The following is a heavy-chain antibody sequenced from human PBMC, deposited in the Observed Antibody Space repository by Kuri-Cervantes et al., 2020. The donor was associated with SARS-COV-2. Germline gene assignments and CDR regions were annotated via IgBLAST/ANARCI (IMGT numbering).Heavy chain of an antibody. D-gene: IGHD2/OR15-2a*01. Sequence: GWSLRLSCAASGFTFSSFPMSWVRQAPGKGLEWVSGISGSGANTYYADSVKGWFTISRDNSKNTLYLQMNSLRAEDTAVYYCASRGNSRNWYFDLWGRGTLVTVSS. CDR1: GFTFSSFP. J-gene: IGHJ2*01. V-gene: IGHV3-23*01. CDR3: ASRGNSRNWYFDL. CDR2: ISGSGANT.